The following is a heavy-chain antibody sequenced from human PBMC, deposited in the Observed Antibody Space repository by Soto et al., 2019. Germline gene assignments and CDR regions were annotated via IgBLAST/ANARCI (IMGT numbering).Heavy chain of an antibody. CDR3: AKDHLRDGYNYDY. V-gene: IGHV3-30*18. J-gene: IGHJ4*02. CDR1: GFTFSSYG. CDR2: ISYDGSNK. D-gene: IGHD5-12*01. Sequence: QVQLVESGGGVVQPGRSLRLSCAASGFTFSSYGMHWVRQARGKGLEWVAVISYDGSNKYYADSVKGRFTISRDNSKNTLYLQMNRLRAEDTAVYYCAKDHLRDGYNYDYWGQGTLVTVSS.